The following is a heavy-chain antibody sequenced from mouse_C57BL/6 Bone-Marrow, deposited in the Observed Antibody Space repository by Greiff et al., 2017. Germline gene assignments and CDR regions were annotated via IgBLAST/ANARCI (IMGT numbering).Heavy chain of an antibody. Sequence: EVKLVESGGGLVKPGGSLKLSCAASGFTFSDYGMHWVRQAPEKGLEWVAYISSGSSTIYYADTVKGRFTISRDHAKNTLFLQMTSLRYEDTAMYYCARRSHYGSMDYWGQGTSVTVSS. CDR1: GFTFSDYG. D-gene: IGHD1-1*01. CDR2: ISSGSSTI. CDR3: ARRSHYGSMDY. J-gene: IGHJ4*01. V-gene: IGHV5-17*01.